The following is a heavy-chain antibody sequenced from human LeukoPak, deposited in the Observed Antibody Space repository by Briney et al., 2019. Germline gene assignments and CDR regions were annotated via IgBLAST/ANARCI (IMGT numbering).Heavy chain of an antibody. Sequence: GGSLRLSCAASGFNFSSYAMHWVRQAPGKGLEWVAVISYDGSNKYYADSVKGRFTISRDNSKNTLYLQMNSLRDEDTAVYFCTRGRGTDYWCQGTPVAASS. J-gene: IGHJ4*02. CDR3: TRGRGTDY. CDR2: ISYDGSNK. CDR1: GFNFSSYA. V-gene: IGHV3-30-3*01. D-gene: IGHD3-10*01.